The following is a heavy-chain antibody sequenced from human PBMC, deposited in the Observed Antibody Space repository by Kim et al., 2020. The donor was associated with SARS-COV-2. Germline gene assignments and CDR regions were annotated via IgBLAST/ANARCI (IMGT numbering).Heavy chain of an antibody. J-gene: IGHJ4*02. CDR2: GT. CDR3: ATGSGWSLDY. V-gene: IGHV1-2*02. D-gene: IGHD6-19*01. Sequence: GTNYAQRFQGRVTMTRDTSISTAYMELSRLRSDDTAVYYCATGSGWSLDYWGQGTLVTVSS.